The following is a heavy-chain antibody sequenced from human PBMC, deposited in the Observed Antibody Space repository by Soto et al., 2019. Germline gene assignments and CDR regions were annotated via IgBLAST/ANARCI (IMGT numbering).Heavy chain of an antibody. V-gene: IGHV1-2*04. CDR2: INPYSGGT. J-gene: IGHJ5*02. D-gene: IGHD6-19*01. CDR3: ARGIAVAALPGPELYNWFDP. CDR1: GYPFTGYF. Sequence: VASVKVSCKASGYPFTGYFMHWVRQAPGQGLEWMGWINPYSGGTNYAQKFQGWVTMTSDTSISTAYMELSRLKSDDTAVYYCARGIAVAALPGPELYNWFDPWGQGTLVTVSS.